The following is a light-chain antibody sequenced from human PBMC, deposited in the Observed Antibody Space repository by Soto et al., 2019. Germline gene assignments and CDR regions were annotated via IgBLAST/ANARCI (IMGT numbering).Light chain of an antibody. J-gene: IGKJ3*01. CDR2: AAS. CDR3: QQTYDTPFT. CDR1: QRISTY. Sequence: DIQMTQSPSALSASVGDRVTITCRASQRISTYLSWYQQKPGQAPKVLIYAASRLERGVPSRFSGSGSVTDFALTVSSLQPEDFATYYCQQTYDTPFTFGPGTTV. V-gene: IGKV1-39*01.